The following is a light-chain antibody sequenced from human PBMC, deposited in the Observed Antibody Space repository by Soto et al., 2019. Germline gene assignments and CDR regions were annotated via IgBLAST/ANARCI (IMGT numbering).Light chain of an antibody. CDR3: GTWDSSLSAVV. J-gene: IGLJ2*01. CDR2: ENN. Sequence: QSALTQPPSVSAAPGQKVTISCSGSSSNIGNNYVSWYQQLPGTAPKLLIYENNKRPSGIPDRFSGSKSGTSATLGITGLQTGDEADYYCGTWDSSLSAVVLGGGT. CDR1: SSNIGNNY. V-gene: IGLV1-51*02.